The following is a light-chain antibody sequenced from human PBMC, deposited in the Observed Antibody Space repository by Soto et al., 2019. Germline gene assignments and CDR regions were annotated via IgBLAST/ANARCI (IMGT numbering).Light chain of an antibody. J-gene: IGLJ2*01. CDR1: SSDVGGYNY. CDR3: SSYTSSSTRHVV. Sequence: QSVLTQPASVSGSPGQSITISCTGTSSDVGGYNYVSWYQQHPGKAPKLKIYEVSNRPSGVSNRFSGSKSGNTASLTISGLQAEDEADYYCSSYTSSSTRHVVFGGGTKLTVL. CDR2: EVS. V-gene: IGLV2-14*01.